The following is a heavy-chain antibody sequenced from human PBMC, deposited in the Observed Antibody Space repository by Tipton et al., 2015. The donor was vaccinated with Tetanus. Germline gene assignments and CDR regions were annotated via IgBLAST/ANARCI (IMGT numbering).Heavy chain of an antibody. Sequence: QLVQSGGGVVQPGRSLRLSCAASGFRFSYSGMHWVRQAPGKGLEWVAVIAFDGKNERYADSVKGRFIISRDNSKNTLYLQMNSLRPEDTAVYYCAKEFQRARIRFFDSWGQGTQATVSS. V-gene: IGHV3-30*18. CDR1: GFRFSYSG. CDR2: IAFDGKNE. J-gene: IGHJ4*02. D-gene: IGHD2-15*01. CDR3: AKEFQRARIRFFDS.